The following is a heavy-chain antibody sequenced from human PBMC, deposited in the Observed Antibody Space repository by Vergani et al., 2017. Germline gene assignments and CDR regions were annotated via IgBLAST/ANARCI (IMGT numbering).Heavy chain of an antibody. D-gene: IGHD2-15*01. CDR3: ARDFGGEWYFDL. J-gene: IGHJ2*01. CDR2: VFRYGNV. Sequence: VLLQEPGPGLVKPSETLSITCSVSGASIDSFYWSWLRQSPGKGLEWIGYVFRYGNVNYNPSFNFRAAIDTSNNQLSLRLSSVTAADTAVYYCARDFGGEWYFDLWVRGTFVTVSS. CDR1: GASIDSFY. V-gene: IGHV4-59*01.